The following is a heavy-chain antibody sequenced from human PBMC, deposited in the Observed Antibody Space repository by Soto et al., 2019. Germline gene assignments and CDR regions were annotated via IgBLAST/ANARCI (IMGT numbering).Heavy chain of an antibody. CDR2: ISAYNGNT. CDR1: GYTFTSYG. Sequence: ASVKVSCKASGYTFTSYGISWVRQAPGQGLEWMGWISAYNGNTNYAQKLQGRVTMTTDTSTSTAYMELRSLRSDDTAVYYCARDSRSRYGVDWFDPWGQGTLVTVSS. J-gene: IGHJ5*02. V-gene: IGHV1-18*01. CDR3: ARDSRSRYGVDWFDP. D-gene: IGHD6-13*01.